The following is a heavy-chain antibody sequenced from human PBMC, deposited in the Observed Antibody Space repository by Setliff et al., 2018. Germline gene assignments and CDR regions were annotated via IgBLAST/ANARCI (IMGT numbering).Heavy chain of an antibody. CDR1: GGSFSGYY. D-gene: IGHD2-15*01. V-gene: IGHV4-34*12. Sequence: PSETLPLTCAVYGGSFSGYYWSWIRQPPGKRLEWIGEIIHSGSTNYNPSLKSRVTISMDTSKNQFSLKVSSVTAADTAVYYCARSFSRSEKFLLDYWGQGALVTVSS. CDR2: IIHSGST. J-gene: IGHJ4*02. CDR3: ARSFSRSEKFLLDY.